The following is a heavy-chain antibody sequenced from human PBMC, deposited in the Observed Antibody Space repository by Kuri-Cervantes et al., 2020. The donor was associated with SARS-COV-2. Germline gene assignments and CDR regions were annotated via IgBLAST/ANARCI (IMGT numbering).Heavy chain of an antibody. CDR2: ISSDGSSA. J-gene: IGHJ4*02. Sequence: GESLKISCAASGFPFSDYAMHWVRQAPGKGLEWVALISSDGSSAFSADSVRGRITISRDNSKNLLYLQMNSLKVADTATYYCAKDLSHEDVRVTGVVNDHWGQGTLVTVSS. CDR1: GFPFSDYA. V-gene: IGHV3-30*18. D-gene: IGHD3-3*01. CDR3: AKDLSHEDVRVTGVVNDH.